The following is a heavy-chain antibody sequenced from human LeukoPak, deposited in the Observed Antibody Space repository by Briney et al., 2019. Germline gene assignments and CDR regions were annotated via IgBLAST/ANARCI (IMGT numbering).Heavy chain of an antibody. J-gene: IGHJ4*02. CDR2: MKQDGSEK. CDR3: ARFSSGYYDSSGYPRPYYFDY. CDR1: GFSFSTYW. V-gene: IGHV3-7*01. Sequence: GGSLRLSCAASGFSFSTYWMSWVRQAPGKGLEWVASMKQDGSEKHSADSVKGRFTISRDNAKNSLYLQMNSLRAEDTAVYYCARFSSGYYDSSGYPRPYYFDYWGQGTLVTVSS. D-gene: IGHD3-22*01.